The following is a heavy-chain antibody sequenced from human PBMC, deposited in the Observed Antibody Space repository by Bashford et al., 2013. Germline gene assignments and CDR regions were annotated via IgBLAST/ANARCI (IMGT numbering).Heavy chain of an antibody. CDR3: AKDRDDYGDPDAFNI. Sequence: VRQAPGKGLEWVGRIKSEADGGTTDYAAPVKGRFTISRDNSKYTLYLQMNSLRADDTAVYYCAKDRDDYGDPDAFNIWGQGTMVTVSS. CDR2: IKSEADGGTT. V-gene: IGHV3-15*01. D-gene: IGHD4-17*01. J-gene: IGHJ3*02.